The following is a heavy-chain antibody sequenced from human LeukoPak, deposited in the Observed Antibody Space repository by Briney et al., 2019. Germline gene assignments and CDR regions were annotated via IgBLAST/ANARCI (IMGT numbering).Heavy chain of an antibody. D-gene: IGHD3-22*01. CDR1: GFIFDDYG. Sequence: GGSLRLSCAASGFIFDDYGMSWVRQAPGKGLEWVSGVTWNGGRTGYADSVKGRFTISRDSAKKSLYLQMNSLRAEDTALYYCARSPNFYYDGSGSFDIWGQGTMVIVSS. CDR2: VTWNGGRT. CDR3: ARSPNFYYDGSGSFDI. V-gene: IGHV3-20*04. J-gene: IGHJ3*02.